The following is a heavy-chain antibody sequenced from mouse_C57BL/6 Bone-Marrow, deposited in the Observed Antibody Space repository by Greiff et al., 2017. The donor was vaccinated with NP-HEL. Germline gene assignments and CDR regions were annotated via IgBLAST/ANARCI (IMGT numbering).Heavy chain of an antibody. CDR1: GYAFTNYL. Sequence: VQLQQSGAELVRPGTSVKVSCKASGYAFTNYLIEWVKQRPGQGLEWIGVINPGSGGSNYNEKFKGKARLTADKSSSTAYMQLSSLTSEDSAVYFCARWGQLRLPFDYWGQGTTLTVSS. D-gene: IGHD3-2*02. V-gene: IGHV1-54*01. CDR3: ARWGQLRLPFDY. CDR2: INPGSGGS. J-gene: IGHJ2*01.